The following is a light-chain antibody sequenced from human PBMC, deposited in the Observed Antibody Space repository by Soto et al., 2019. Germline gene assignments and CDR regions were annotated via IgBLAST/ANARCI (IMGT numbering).Light chain of an antibody. CDR3: QQYGGSPRVS. J-gene: IGKJ4*01. CDR1: QSVSDNY. V-gene: IGKV3-20*01. CDR2: GAS. Sequence: EIVLTQSPGALSLSPGERATLSCRASQSVSDNYLAWYQQKPGQAPRLLIYGASIRATDIPDRFSGSGSGADFTLTISRLEPEDFAVYYCQQYGGSPRVSFGGGTKVEIK.